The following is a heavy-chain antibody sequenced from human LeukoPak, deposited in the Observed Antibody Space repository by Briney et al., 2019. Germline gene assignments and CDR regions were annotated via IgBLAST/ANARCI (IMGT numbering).Heavy chain of an antibody. V-gene: IGHV4-59*01. CDR2: IYYSGST. Sequence: SETLSLTCTVSGGSISSYYLSWIRQPPGKGLEWIGYIYYSGSTNYNPSLKSRCTISVNTSKNHFSLKLISVPAADPGVYYCARDSPPYYYDSSGYLGWFDPWGQGTLVTVSS. J-gene: IGHJ5*02. CDR3: ARDSPPYYYDSSGYLGWFDP. D-gene: IGHD3-22*01. CDR1: GGSISSYY.